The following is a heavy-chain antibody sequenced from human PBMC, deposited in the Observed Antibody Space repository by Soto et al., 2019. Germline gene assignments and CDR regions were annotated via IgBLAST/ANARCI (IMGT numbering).Heavy chain of an antibody. CDR1: GFTFDDYA. CDR2: ISWNSGSI. D-gene: IGHD2-21*02. Sequence: PGGSLRLSCAASGFTFDDYAMHWVRQAPGKGLEWVSGISWNSGSIGYADSVKGRFTISRDNAKNSLYLQMNSLRAEDTALYYCAKALRPVVVTAILGELYYYYGMDVRGQGTTVTVSS. V-gene: IGHV3-9*01. CDR3: AKALRPVVVTAILGELYYYYGMDV. J-gene: IGHJ6*02.